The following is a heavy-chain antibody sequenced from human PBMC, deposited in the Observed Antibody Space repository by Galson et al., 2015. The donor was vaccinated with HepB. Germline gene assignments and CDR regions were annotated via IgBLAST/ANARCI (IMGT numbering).Heavy chain of an antibody. D-gene: IGHD2-15*01. J-gene: IGHJ6*02. V-gene: IGHV5-10-1*01. Sequence: QSGAEVKKPGESLRISCKGSGYSFTSYWISWVRQMPGKGLEWMGRIDPSDSYTNYSPSFQGHVTISADKSISTAYLQWSSLKASDTAMYYCARLLGCSGGSCYRRVGMDVWGQGTTVTVSS. CDR1: GYSFTSYW. CDR3: ARLLGCSGGSCYRRVGMDV. CDR2: IDPSDSYT.